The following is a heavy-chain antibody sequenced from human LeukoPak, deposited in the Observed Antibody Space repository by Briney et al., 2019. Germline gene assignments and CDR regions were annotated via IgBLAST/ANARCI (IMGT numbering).Heavy chain of an antibody. CDR1: GFTFSNYW. J-gene: IGHJ4*02. CDR3: TRGYLAGGDCCSFDY. D-gene: IGHD2-21*02. V-gene: IGHV3-74*01. Sequence: GGSLRLSCAASGFTFSNYWMHWVRQAPGKGLVWVSRINTDGSSTSYVDSVKGRFTISRDNVKNMLYLELNSLRAEDTAVYYCTRGYLAGGDCCSFDYWGQGTLVTVSS. CDR2: INTDGSST.